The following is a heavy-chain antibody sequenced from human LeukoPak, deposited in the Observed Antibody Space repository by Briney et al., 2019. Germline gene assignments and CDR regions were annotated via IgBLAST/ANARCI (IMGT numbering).Heavy chain of an antibody. Sequence: GASVKVSCKVSVYSLTELSMQWVRQAPGKGHECLGGFDPEEAKMVYAQKFQGRVTMTEDTSTDTAYMELRGLRSEDTAVYYCATRSGDFWSGYVDWGQGTLVIVSS. D-gene: IGHD3-3*01. CDR1: VYSLTELS. V-gene: IGHV1-24*01. J-gene: IGHJ4*02. CDR3: ATRSGDFWSGYVD. CDR2: FDPEEAKM.